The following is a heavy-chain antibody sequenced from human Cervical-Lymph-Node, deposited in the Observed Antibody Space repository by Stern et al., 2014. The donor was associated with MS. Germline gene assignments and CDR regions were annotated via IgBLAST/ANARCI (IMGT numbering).Heavy chain of an antibody. V-gene: IGHV3-30*18. CDR3: AKDQRIYDSSGYLDA. Sequence: VQLVQSGGGVVQPGRSLRLSCAASGFTFSLYDMHWVRQAPGKGPVWVAAISYDGANKIYTDSVTGRFTISRDNSKSTLYLQLNSLRPEDTAIYYCAKDQRIYDSSGYLDAWGQGTLVTVAS. CDR1: GFTFSLYD. D-gene: IGHD3-22*01. CDR2: ISYDGANK. J-gene: IGHJ5*02.